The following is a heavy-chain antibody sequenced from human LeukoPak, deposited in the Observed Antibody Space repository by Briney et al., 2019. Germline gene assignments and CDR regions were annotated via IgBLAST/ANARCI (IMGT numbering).Heavy chain of an antibody. CDR1: GGSISSDY. Sequence: SETLSHNSTVSGGSISSDYWNWIRQPPGKGLEWVGSISYSGSTNYNPSLKSRVTISIDTSKNRFSLKLNSVTAADTAFYYCARRGDGGFWYFALWGRDNLVTVSS. D-gene: IGHD3-16*01. J-gene: IGHJ2*01. CDR2: ISYSGST. V-gene: IGHV4-59*08. CDR3: ARRGDGGFWYFAL.